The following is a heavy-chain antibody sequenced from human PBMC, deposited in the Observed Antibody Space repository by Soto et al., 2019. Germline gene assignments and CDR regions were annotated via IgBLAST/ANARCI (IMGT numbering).Heavy chain of an antibody. CDR2: MHHGGNP. D-gene: IGHD3-10*01. Sequence: QVQLQESGPGLVKPSGTLSLTCAVSGDSITNNNWWTWLRQSPGKGLEWIGEMHHGGNPDNNPSLRSRVTISVDKSKNQFSLHLSSVTAADSAVYYCARTSGGTYSFDPWGQGTLVTVSS. CDR1: GDSITNNNW. CDR3: ARTSGGTYSFDP. V-gene: IGHV4-4*02. J-gene: IGHJ5*02.